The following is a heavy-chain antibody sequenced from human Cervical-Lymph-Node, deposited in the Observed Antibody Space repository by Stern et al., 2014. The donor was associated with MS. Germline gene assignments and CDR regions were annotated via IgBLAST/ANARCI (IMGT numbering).Heavy chain of an antibody. CDR1: GYTFTDYY. J-gene: IGHJ4*02. CDR3: ARNRALYSNTFDFDY. CDR2: INPNSGGS. D-gene: IGHD6-13*01. Sequence: QVQLGQSGAEVKKPGASVKVSCTASGYTFTDYYMHWVRQAHGQGLEGMGWINPNSGGSNYAQKFQGRVTMTRDTSISTAYMELSSLRSDDTAIYYCARNRALYSNTFDFDYWGQGTLVTVSS. V-gene: IGHV1-2*02.